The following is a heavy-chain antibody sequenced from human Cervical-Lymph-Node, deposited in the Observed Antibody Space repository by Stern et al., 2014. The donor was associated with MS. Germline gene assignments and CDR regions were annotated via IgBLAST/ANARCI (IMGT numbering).Heavy chain of an antibody. Sequence: QVPLKESGPTLVKPTQTLTLTCTFSGFSLRTSGVGVGWIRQPPGKALEGLALIYWDDDKRYSPSLKSRLTITKDTSKNQVVLTMTNMDPVDTATYYCAHSRAGSRRAPDGPWGQGTLVTVSS. CDR3: AHSRAGSRRAPDGP. D-gene: IGHD3-10*01. CDR1: GFSLRTSGVG. CDR2: IYWDDDK. V-gene: IGHV2-5*02. J-gene: IGHJ5*02.